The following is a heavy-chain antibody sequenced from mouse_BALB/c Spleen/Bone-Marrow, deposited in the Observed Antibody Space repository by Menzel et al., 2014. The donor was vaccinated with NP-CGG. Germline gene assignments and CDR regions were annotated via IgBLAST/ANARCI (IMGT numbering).Heavy chain of an antibody. V-gene: IGHV2-9*02. J-gene: IGHJ2*01. CDR3: ARGGEFITSAFDY. CDR2: IWAGGST. CDR1: GFSLTSSG. D-gene: IGHD1-2*01. Sequence: VQLQQSGPGLVAPSQSLSITCTVSGFSLTSSGVHWVRQPPGKGLGWLGVIWAGGSTNYNSALMSRLSISKDNSKSQVFLKMNSLQTDDTAMYYCARGGEFITSAFDYWGQGTTLTVSS.